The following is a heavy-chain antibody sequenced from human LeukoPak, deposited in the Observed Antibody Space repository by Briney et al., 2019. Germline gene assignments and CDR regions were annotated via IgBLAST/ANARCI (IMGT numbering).Heavy chain of an antibody. CDR1: GYTFTNYF. CDR3: AREGSGQGANHFYYMDV. V-gene: IGHV1-46*01. J-gene: IGHJ6*03. D-gene: IGHD3-10*01. Sequence: ASVKVSCKASGYTFTNYFLHWVRQAPGQGLEWMGMITPSGDSRTYAQKFQGRVTMTRDMSTSTVYMELSSLRSEDTAVYYCAREGSGQGANHFYYMDVWGKGTTVTVSS. CDR2: ITPSGDSR.